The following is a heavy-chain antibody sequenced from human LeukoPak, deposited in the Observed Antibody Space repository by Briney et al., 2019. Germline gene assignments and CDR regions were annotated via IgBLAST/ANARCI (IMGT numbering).Heavy chain of an antibody. CDR3: ARKRSLRARLSGPWFDP. CDR1: GYTFTDYY. J-gene: IGHJ5*02. D-gene: IGHD6-6*01. Sequence: GASVKVSCKASGYTFTDYYMHWVRQAPGQGLEWMGWINPNSGNTGYAQKFQGRVTITRNTSISTAYMELSSLRSEDTAVYYCARKRSLRARLSGPWFDPWGQGTLVTVSS. CDR2: INPNSGNT. V-gene: IGHV1-8*03.